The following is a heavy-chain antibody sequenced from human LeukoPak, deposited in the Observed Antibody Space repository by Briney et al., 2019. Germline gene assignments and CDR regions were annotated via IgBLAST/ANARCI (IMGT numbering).Heavy chain of an antibody. CDR3: TNYGDSPFNY. Sequence: GGSLRLSCAASGFTVSSNYMSWVRQASGKGLEWVGRIRSKANSYATAYAASVKGRFTISRDDSKNTAYLQMNSLKTEDTAVYYCTNYGDSPFNYWGQGTLVIVSS. D-gene: IGHD4-17*01. V-gene: IGHV3-73*01. J-gene: IGHJ4*02. CDR2: IRSKANSYAT. CDR1: GFTVSSNY.